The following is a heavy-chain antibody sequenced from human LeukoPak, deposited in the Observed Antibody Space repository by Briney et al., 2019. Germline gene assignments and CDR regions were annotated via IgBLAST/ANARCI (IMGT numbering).Heavy chain of an antibody. D-gene: IGHD3-10*01. CDR1: GFTFSSYA. V-gene: IGHV3-23*01. CDR3: AKGAILWFGELLGDFDY. Sequence: SGGSLRLSCAASGFTFSSYAMSWVRQAPGKGLEWVSAISGSGGSTYYADSVKGRFTISRDNSKNTLYLQMNSLRAEDTAVYYCAKGAILWFGELLGDFDYWGQGTLVTVSS. J-gene: IGHJ4*02. CDR2: ISGSGGST.